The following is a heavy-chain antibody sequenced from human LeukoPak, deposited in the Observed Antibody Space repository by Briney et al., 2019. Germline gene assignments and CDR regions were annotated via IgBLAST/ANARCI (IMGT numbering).Heavy chain of an antibody. CDR3: AREPFPRGAYNWFDP. CDR1: GFTFSSYA. D-gene: IGHD3-16*01. V-gene: IGHV3-30*04. J-gene: IGHJ5*02. Sequence: GGSLRLSCAASGFTFSSYAMHWVRQAPGKGLEWVAVISYDGSNKYYADSVKGRFTISRDNSKNTLYLQMNSLRAEDTAGYYSAREPFPRGAYNWFDPWGQGTLVTVSS. CDR2: ISYDGSNK.